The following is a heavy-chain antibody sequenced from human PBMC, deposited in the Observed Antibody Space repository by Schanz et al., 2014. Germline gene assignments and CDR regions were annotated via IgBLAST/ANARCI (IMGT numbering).Heavy chain of an antibody. V-gene: IGHV3-21*02. CDR1: GFTVSSDH. D-gene: IGHD3-10*01. CDR2: ISSSGSYI. Sequence: VQLVESGGGFVQPGGSLGLSCVVSGFTVSSDHMSWVRQAPGKGLEWVSSISSSGSYIHYADSVKGRFTISRDNAKNTLYLQMNSLRAEDTAVYYCARANYRRKINFDYWGRGTLVTVSS. CDR3: ARANYRRKINFDY. J-gene: IGHJ4*02.